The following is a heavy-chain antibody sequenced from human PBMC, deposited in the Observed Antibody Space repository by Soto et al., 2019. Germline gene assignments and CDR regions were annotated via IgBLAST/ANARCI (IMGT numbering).Heavy chain of an antibody. Sequence: GGSLRLSCAASGFTFSSYAMHWVRQAPGKGLEWVAVISYDGSNKYYADSVKGRFTISRDNSKNTLYLQMNSLRAEDTAVYYCARSQPMGSYSYGPPSYYYYGMDVWGQGTTVTVSS. V-gene: IGHV3-30-3*01. J-gene: IGHJ6*02. CDR1: GFTFSSYA. CDR3: ARSQPMGSYSYGPPSYYYYGMDV. D-gene: IGHD5-18*01. CDR2: ISYDGSNK.